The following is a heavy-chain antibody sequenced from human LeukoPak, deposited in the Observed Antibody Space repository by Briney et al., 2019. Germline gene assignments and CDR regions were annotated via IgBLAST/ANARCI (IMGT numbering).Heavy chain of an antibody. J-gene: IGHJ4*02. CDR1: GYSISSGYY. Sequence: PSETLSPTCAVSGYSISSGYYWGWIRQPPGKGLEWIGTIYHSGSTYSNPSLKSRVTISIDTYKNQFSLKLSSVTAADTAFYYCARSGAPWSFDYWGQGTLVTVSS. D-gene: IGHD3-10*01. CDR2: IYHSGST. CDR3: ARSGAPWSFDY. V-gene: IGHV4-38-2*01.